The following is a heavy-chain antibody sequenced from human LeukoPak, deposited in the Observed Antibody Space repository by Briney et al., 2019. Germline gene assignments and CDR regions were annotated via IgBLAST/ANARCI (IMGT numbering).Heavy chain of an antibody. CDR3: ARDQYLDY. J-gene: IGHJ4*02. V-gene: IGHV3-74*01. CDR2: INSDGSST. D-gene: IGHD3-10*01. Sequence: PSGTLSLTCAVSGGSISGSNWWSWVRPPPGKGLVWVSRINSDGSSTTYADSVKGRFTISRDNAKNALYVQMNSLRAEDTAVYYCARDQYLDYWGQGTLVTVSS. CDR1: GGSISGSNW.